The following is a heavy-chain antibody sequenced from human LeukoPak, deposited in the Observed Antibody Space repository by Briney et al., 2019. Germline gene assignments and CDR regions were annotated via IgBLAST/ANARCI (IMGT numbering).Heavy chain of an antibody. Sequence: SVKVSCKASGFTFTSSAVQWVRQARGQRLEWIGWIVVGSGNTNYAQKFQERVTITRDMSTSTAYMELSSLRSEDTAVYYRAADSTTFLEWLPHFDYWGQGTLVTVSS. V-gene: IGHV1-58*01. CDR2: IVVGSGNT. CDR3: AADSTTFLEWLPHFDY. D-gene: IGHD3-3*01. CDR1: GFTFTSSA. J-gene: IGHJ4*02.